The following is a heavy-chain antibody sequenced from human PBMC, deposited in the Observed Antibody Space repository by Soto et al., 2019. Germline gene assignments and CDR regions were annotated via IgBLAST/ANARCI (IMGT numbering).Heavy chain of an antibody. CDR1: GYTFTSYG. J-gene: IGHJ4*02. CDR3: ARESVLVVVPVARGDFDY. D-gene: IGHD2-2*01. V-gene: IGHV1-18*01. CDR2: ISAYNGDT. Sequence: ASVKVTCKASGYTFTSYGISWVRQAPGQGLEWMGWISAYNGDTNYAQKLQGRVTMTTDTSTSTAYMELRSLRSDDTAVYYCARESVLVVVPVARGDFDYSGQGTLVTVS.